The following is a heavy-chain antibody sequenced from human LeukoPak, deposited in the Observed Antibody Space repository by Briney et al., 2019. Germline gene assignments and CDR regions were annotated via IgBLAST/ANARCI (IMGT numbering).Heavy chain of an antibody. CDR3: ASRAAAGTRDFDP. Sequence: PSETLSLICTVSCGSISSGGYYWSWIRQHPGKGLEMIGHIYYSGSTYYNPSLTSRVTISVDTSKNQFSLKLSSVTAADTAVYYCASRAAAGTRDFDPWGQGTLVTVSS. CDR2: IYYSGST. J-gene: IGHJ5*02. D-gene: IGHD6-13*01. CDR1: CGSISSGGYY. V-gene: IGHV4-31*03.